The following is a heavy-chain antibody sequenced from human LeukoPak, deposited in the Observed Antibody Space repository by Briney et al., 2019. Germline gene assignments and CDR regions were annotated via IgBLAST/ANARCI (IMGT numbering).Heavy chain of an antibody. V-gene: IGHV1-46*01. D-gene: IGHD3-3*01. J-gene: IGHJ4*02. Sequence: ASVTVSCRSCVYIFPSHYMHWVRQAPGQGLEWMGIINPSAGSTSYPQKFQGRVTMTRDTSTSTVYMELSSLRSDDTAVYYCAAPGAWGFVGNSWCGPLDYWGQGTLVTVSS. CDR1: VYIFPSHY. CDR2: INPSAGST. CDR3: AAPGAWGFVGNSWCGPLDY.